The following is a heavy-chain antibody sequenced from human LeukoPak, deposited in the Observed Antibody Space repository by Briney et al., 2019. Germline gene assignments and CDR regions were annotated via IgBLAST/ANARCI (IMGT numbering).Heavy chain of an antibody. J-gene: IGHJ4*02. Sequence: GGSLRLSCAASGFTFSSYEMNWVRQAPGKGLEWVSYISSSGSTIYYADSVKGRFTISRDNAKNSLYLQMNSLRAEDTAVYYCARDYSGYDCFDYWGQGTLVTVSS. CDR1: GFTFSSYE. V-gene: IGHV3-48*03. CDR3: ARDYSGYDCFDY. CDR2: ISSSGSTI. D-gene: IGHD5-12*01.